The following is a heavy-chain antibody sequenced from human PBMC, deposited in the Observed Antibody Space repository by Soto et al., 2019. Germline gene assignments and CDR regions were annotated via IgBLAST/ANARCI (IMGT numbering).Heavy chain of an antibody. Sequence: QVQLQGSGPGLVKPSQTLSLTCTVSGGSISSGGHYWNWIRQHPGKGLEWIGYIYYSGSTYYNPSLKSRVTISVDTSKNQFSLNLSSVTAADTAVYYCARDQAYDYTSPGDYYYYGMDVWGQGTTVTVSS. CDR2: IYYSGST. CDR3: ARDQAYDYTSPGDYYYYGMDV. CDR1: GGSISSGGHY. J-gene: IGHJ6*02. V-gene: IGHV4-31*03. D-gene: IGHD4-4*01.